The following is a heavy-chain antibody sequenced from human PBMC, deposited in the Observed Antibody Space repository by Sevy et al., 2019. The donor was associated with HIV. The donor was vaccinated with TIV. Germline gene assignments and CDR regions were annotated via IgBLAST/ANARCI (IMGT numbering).Heavy chain of an antibody. CDR2: FDPEDGET. CDR1: GYTLTELS. J-gene: IGHJ5*02. Sequence: ASVKVSCKVSGYTLTELSMHWVRQAPGKGLEWMGGFDPEDGETIYAQKFQGRVTMTEDTSTDTAYMELSSLRSEETAVYYCATDRGSRSGYVNWFDPWGQGTLVTVSS. CDR3: ATDRGSRSGYVNWFDP. V-gene: IGHV1-24*01. D-gene: IGHD5-12*01.